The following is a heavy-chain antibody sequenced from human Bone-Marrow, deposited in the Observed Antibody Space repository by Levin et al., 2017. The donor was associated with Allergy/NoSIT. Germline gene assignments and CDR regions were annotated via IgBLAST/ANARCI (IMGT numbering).Heavy chain of an antibody. V-gene: IGHV4-30-4*01. J-gene: IGHJ3*01. D-gene: IGHD6-13*01. CDR1: GGSISSGDYY. Sequence: SETLSLTCTVSGGSISSGDYYWSWIRQPPGKGLEWIGYIFYSGTTYYNPSLQSRVTISVDTSKNQFSLKFSSVTAADTAMYYCARDRSSSLTSDAFDVWGQGTMVTVSS. CDR3: ARDRSSSLTSDAFDV. CDR2: IFYSGTT.